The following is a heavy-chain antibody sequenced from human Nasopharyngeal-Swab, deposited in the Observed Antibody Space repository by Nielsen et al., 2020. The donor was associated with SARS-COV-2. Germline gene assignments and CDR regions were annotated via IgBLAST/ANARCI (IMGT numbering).Heavy chain of an antibody. D-gene: IGHD3-22*01. Sequence: GESLPISCAASGFTFDDYAMHWVRQAPGKGLEWVSGISWNSGRIGYADSVKGRFTISRDNAKNSLYLQMNSLRAEDTALYYCAKEYYYDSSGYKKGGPGDYYYGMDVWGQGTTVTVSS. V-gene: IGHV3-9*01. CDR2: ISWNSGRI. CDR1: GFTFDDYA. CDR3: AKEYYYDSSGYKKGGPGDYYYGMDV. J-gene: IGHJ6*02.